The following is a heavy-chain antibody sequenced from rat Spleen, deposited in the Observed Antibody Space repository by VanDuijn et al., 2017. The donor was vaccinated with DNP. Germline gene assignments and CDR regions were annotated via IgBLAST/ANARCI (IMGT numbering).Heavy chain of an antibody. CDR3: ARWGGRYFDY. CDR1: GSSITSNY. Sequence: EVQLQESGPGLVKPSQSLSLTCSVTGSSITSNYWGWIRKFPGNKMEYIGHISYSGSTNYNPSLKSRFSITRDTSKNQFFLQLKSVTTEDTATYYCARWGGRYFDYWGQGVMVTVSS. V-gene: IGHV3-1*01. CDR2: ISYSGST. J-gene: IGHJ2*01. D-gene: IGHD2-1*01.